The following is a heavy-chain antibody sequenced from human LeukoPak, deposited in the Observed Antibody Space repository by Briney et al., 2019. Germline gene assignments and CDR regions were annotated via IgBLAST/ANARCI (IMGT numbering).Heavy chain of an antibody. D-gene: IGHD6-6*01. CDR3: ARGIGSAEYSYYFDY. V-gene: IGHV5-51*01. J-gene: IGHJ4*02. CDR2: IYPGDSDT. Sequence: GESLKISCKGSGYSFTSYWIGWVRQLPGKGLEWMGIIYPGDSDTRYSPSFQGQVTISADKSISTAYLQWSSLKASDTAMYYCARGIGSAEYSYYFDYWGQGTLVTVSS. CDR1: GYSFTSYW.